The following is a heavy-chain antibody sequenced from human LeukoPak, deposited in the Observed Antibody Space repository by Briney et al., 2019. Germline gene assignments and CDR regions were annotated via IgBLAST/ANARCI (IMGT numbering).Heavy chain of an antibody. J-gene: IGHJ3*02. CDR3: AREAPLDDSSGYYYAHREAFDI. CDR1: GYTFTGYY. V-gene: IGHV1-2*02. D-gene: IGHD3-22*01. CDR2: INPNSGGT. Sequence: GASVKVSCKASGYTFTGYYMHWVRQAPGQGLEWMGWINPNSGGTNYAQKFQGRVTMTRDTSISTAYMELSRLRSDDTAVYYCAREAPLDDSSGYYYAHREAFDIWGQGTMVTVSS.